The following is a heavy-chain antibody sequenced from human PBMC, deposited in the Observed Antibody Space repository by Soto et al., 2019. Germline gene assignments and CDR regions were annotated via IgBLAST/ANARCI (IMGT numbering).Heavy chain of an antibody. D-gene: IGHD3-10*01. CDR1: GGSISSGGYY. CDR3: ARGGMVRGVSKGNFDY. CDR2: IYYSGST. V-gene: IGHV4-31*03. J-gene: IGHJ4*02. Sequence: QVQLQESGPGLVKPSQTLSLTCTVSGGSISSGGYYWSWIRQHPGKGLEWIGYIYYSGSTYYNPSLKSRVTSSVDTSKNQFSLKLSSVTAADTAVYYCARGGMVRGVSKGNFDYWGQGTLVTVSS.